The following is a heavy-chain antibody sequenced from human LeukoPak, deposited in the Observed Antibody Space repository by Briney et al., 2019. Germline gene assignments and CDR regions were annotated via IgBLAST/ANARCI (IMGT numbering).Heavy chain of an antibody. CDR1: GGSISSGGYY. CDR2: IYYSGST. V-gene: IGHV4-31*03. Sequence: SETLSLTCTVSGGSISSGGYYWSWIRPHPGKGLEWIGYIYYSGSTYHNPSLKSRVTISVDTSKNQFSLKLSSVTAADTAVYYCARARSGWSGYYFDYWGQGTLVTVSS. CDR3: ARARSGWSGYYFDY. D-gene: IGHD6-19*01. J-gene: IGHJ4*02.